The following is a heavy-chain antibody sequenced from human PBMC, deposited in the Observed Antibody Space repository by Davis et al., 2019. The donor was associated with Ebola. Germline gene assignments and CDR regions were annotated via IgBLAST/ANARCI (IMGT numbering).Heavy chain of an antibody. CDR2: ISSDGSNR. V-gene: IGHV3-30*08. CDR1: AFTFRDYS. J-gene: IGHJ4*02. Sequence: GESLKISCVDSAFTFRDYSMNWVRQAPGKGLEWVSIISSDGSNRFYADSVKGRFTVSRDNSKNTLYLQMNSLGPEDTAVYYCARRLVGATTTYYFDYWGQGTLVTVSS. CDR3: ARRLVGATTTYYFDY. D-gene: IGHD1-26*01.